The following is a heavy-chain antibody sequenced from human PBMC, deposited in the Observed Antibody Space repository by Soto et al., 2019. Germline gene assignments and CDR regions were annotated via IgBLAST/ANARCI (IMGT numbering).Heavy chain of an antibody. V-gene: IGHV4-31*03. Sequence: SETLSLTCTVSGGSISSGGYYWSWIRQHPGKGLEWIGYIYYSGSTYYNPSLKSRVTISVDTSKNQFSLKLNSVTAADTAVYYCARALGTGTGYYNLLLYYYGLDVWGQGTTVTVSS. D-gene: IGHD3-9*01. J-gene: IGHJ6*02. CDR2: IYYSGST. CDR3: ARALGTGTGYYNLLLYYYGLDV. CDR1: GGSISSGGYY.